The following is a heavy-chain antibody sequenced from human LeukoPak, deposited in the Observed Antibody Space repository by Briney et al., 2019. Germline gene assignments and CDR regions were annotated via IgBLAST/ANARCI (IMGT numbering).Heavy chain of an antibody. CDR2: IGASGGST. J-gene: IGHJ4*02. Sequence: GGSLRLSCAASGFTFRIYGRNWVRRAPGKGLEWVSGIGASGGSTYYADSVKGRFTISRYNSKNTLYLQISSLRAEDTAVYYCAKDSGWLLFDDWGQGTLVTVSS. V-gene: IGHV3-23*01. CDR1: GFTFRIYG. D-gene: IGHD3-22*01. CDR3: AKDSGWLLFDD.